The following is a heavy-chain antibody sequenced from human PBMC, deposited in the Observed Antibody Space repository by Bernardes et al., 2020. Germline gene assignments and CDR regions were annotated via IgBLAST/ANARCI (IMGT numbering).Heavy chain of an antibody. CDR2: ISSSGSTI. V-gene: IGHV3-11*01. J-gene: IGHJ4*02. CDR1: GFTFSDYY. CDR3: ARVGGGYCSSTSCYATTYYFDY. D-gene: IGHD2-2*01. Sequence: GGSLRLSCAASGFTFSDYYMSWIRQAPGKGLEWVSYISSSGSTIYYADSVKGRFTISRDNAKNSLYLQMNSLRAEDTAVYYCARVGGGYCSSTSCYATTYYFDYWGQGTLVTVSS.